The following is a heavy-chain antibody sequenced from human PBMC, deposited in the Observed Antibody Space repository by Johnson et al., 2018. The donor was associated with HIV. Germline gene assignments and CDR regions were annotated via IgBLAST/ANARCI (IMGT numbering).Heavy chain of an antibody. D-gene: IGHD5-24*01. CDR1: GFTFSSYA. V-gene: IGHV3-30-3*01. Sequence: QVQLVESGGGVVQPGRSLRLSCAASGFTFSSYAMHWVRQAPGKGLEWVAVISYDGSNKYYADSVKGRFTISRDNSKNTLYLQMNSLRAEDTAVYYCARVMGEMATPIRGLDAFDIWGQGTMVTVSS. CDR3: ARVMGEMATPIRGLDAFDI. J-gene: IGHJ3*02. CDR2: ISYDGSNK.